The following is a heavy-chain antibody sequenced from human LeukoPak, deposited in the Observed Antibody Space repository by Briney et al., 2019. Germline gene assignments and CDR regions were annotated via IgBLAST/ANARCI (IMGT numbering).Heavy chain of an antibody. D-gene: IGHD6-13*01. J-gene: IGHJ4*02. Sequence: GGSLRLSCAASGFTFSNYAMSWVRQAPGKGLEWVSTITASGDITYYADSVKGRFTISRDSSKNTLYLQMNSLRVEDTAVYYCAKGMTPSVARGIFHYWGQGTLVTVSS. CDR3: AKGMTPSVARGIFHY. CDR2: ITASGDIT. V-gene: IGHV3-23*01. CDR1: GFTFSNYA.